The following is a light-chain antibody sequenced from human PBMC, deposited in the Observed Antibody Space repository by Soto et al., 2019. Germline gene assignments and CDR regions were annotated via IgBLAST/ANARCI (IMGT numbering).Light chain of an antibody. Sequence: EIVLTQSPGTLSLSPGERATLSCRASQSVSSSYLAWYQQKPGQAPRLLIYGASTRATGIPARFSGSGSGTDSTLTISSLQSEDFAVYYCQQYNNWPWTFGQGTKVDIK. CDR1: QSVSSSY. CDR3: QQYNNWPWT. V-gene: IGKV3D-15*01. CDR2: GAS. J-gene: IGKJ1*01.